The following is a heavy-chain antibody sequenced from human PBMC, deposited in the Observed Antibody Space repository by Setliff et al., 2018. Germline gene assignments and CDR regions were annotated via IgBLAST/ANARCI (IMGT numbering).Heavy chain of an antibody. J-gene: IGHJ4*02. D-gene: IGHD6-25*01. Sequence: VKVSCKTSGYSFTSHYVHWVRQAPGQGLEWMGIINPGGLTSSSTQKFEGRVTMTRDTSTSTVYMELNSLTSDDTAVYYCARAGLAAAGRKGVFDHWGQGTLVTVSS. CDR1: GYSFTSHY. CDR2: INPGGLTS. CDR3: ARAGLAAAGRKGVFDH. V-gene: IGHV1-46*01.